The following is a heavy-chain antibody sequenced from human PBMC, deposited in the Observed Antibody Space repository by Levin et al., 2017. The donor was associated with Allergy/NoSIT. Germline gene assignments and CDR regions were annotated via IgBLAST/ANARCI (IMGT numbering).Heavy chain of an antibody. D-gene: IGHD3-3*01. CDR2: ISGSGGST. V-gene: IGHV3-23*01. CDR3: AKDLIFGVVGGFYYMDV. Sequence: PGGSLRLSCAASGFTFSSYAMSWVRQAPGKGLEWVSAISGSGGSTYYADSVKGRFTISRDNSKNTLYLQMNSLRAEDTAVYYCAKDLIFGVVGGFYYMDVWGKGTTVTVSS. J-gene: IGHJ6*03. CDR1: GFTFSSYA.